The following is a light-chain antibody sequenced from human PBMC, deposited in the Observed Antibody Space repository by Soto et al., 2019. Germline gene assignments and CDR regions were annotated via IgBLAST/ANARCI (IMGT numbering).Light chain of an antibody. Sequence: QSVLTQPPSASGSPGQSVTISCTGTSSDVGGYNYVSWYQQHPGKAPKLMIYEVSKRPSGVPDRLSGSKSGNTASLTVSGLQAEDEADYYCSSYAGSNNLVFGGGTKVTV. CDR2: EVS. J-gene: IGLJ2*01. CDR1: SSDVGGYNY. V-gene: IGLV2-8*01. CDR3: SSYAGSNNLV.